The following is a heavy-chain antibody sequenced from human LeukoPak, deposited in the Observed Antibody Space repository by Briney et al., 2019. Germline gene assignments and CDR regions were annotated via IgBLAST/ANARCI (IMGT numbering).Heavy chain of an antibody. J-gene: IGHJ4*02. CDR3: TRDSARRDGYNFDY. CDR2: ISYDEIHK. D-gene: IGHD5-24*01. Sequence: GGSLRLSCAASGFTFSSYAMHWVRQAPGQGLEWVALISYDEIHKHYADSVKSRFTISRDNSKNTLYLQMNSLRAEDTAVYYCTRDSARRDGYNFDYWGQGTLVTVSS. CDR1: GFTFSSYA. V-gene: IGHV3-30*04.